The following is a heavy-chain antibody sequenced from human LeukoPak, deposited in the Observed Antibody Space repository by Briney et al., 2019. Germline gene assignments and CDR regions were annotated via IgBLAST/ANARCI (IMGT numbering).Heavy chain of an antibody. CDR3: AKTGTDSSGYYIDS. Sequence: PGGSLRLSCAASGFTFSSYAMSWVRQAPGKGLEWVSALSSSGGSTYYTDSVKGRFTISRDNSKKTLYLQMNSLRAEDTAVYYCAKTGTDSSGYYIDSWGQGTLVTVPS. CDR2: LSSSGGST. CDR1: GFTFSSYA. D-gene: IGHD3-22*01. J-gene: IGHJ5*01. V-gene: IGHV3-23*01.